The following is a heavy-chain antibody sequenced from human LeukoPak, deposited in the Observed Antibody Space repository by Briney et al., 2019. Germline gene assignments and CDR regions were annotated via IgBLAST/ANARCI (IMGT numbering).Heavy chain of an antibody. J-gene: IGHJ3*02. CDR1: GGSISSYY. CDR2: IYYSGST. V-gene: IGHV4-59*01. Sequence: SETLSLTCTVSGGSISSYYWSWIRQTPGKGLEWIGYIYYSGSTNFNPSLKSRVTISVDTSKNQFSLKMSSVTAADTAVYYCARDSYDYVWGSRDAFDIWGQGTMVTVSS. CDR3: ARDSYDYVWGSRDAFDI. D-gene: IGHD3-16*01.